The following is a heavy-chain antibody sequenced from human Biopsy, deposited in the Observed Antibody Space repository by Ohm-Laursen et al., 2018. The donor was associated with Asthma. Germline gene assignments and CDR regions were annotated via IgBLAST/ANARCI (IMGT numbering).Heavy chain of an antibody. CDR3: AREGIAVAHFDY. J-gene: IGHJ4*02. CDR2: ISYDGSNK. Sequence: SLRLSCTASGFTFSSYAMHWVRQAPGKGLEWVADISYDGSNKYYADSVKGRFTISRDNSKNTLYLQMNSLRAEDTAVYYCAREGIAVAHFDYWGQGTLVTVSS. CDR1: GFTFSSYA. V-gene: IGHV3-30-3*01. D-gene: IGHD6-19*01.